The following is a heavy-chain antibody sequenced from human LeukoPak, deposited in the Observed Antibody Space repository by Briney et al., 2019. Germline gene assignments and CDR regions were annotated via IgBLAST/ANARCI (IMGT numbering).Heavy chain of an antibody. J-gene: IGHJ4*02. CDR2: INPNSGGT. CDR1: GYTFTGYY. CDR3: ARDRADGSYLNY. Sequence: ASVKVSCKASGYTFTGYYIHWVRHAPGQGLEWMGWINPNSGGTNYAQKFQGRVTMTRDTSISTAYMELSSLRSDDTAVYYCARDRADGSYLNYWGQGALVTVFS. V-gene: IGHV1-2*02. D-gene: IGHD1-26*01.